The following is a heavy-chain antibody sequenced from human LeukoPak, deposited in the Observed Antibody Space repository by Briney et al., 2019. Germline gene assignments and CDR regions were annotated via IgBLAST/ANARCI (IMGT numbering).Heavy chain of an antibody. CDR2: ISSSSSYI. Sequence: GSLRLSCAASGFTFSSYSMNWVRQAPGKGQEWVSSISSSSSYIYYADSVKGRFTISRDNAKNSLYLQMNSLRAEDTAVYYCAREFLEWLLYPYYYYYGMDVWGQGTTVTVSS. CDR1: GFTFSSYS. J-gene: IGHJ6*02. D-gene: IGHD3-3*01. V-gene: IGHV3-21*01. CDR3: AREFLEWLLYPYYYYYGMDV.